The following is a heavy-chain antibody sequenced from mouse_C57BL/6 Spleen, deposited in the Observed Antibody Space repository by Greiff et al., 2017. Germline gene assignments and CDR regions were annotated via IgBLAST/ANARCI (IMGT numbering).Heavy chain of an antibody. CDR3: VRDQGDFYGSSYGYFDV. Sequence: EVQGVESGGGLVQPKGSLKLSCAASGFTFNTYAMHWVRQAPGKGLEWVARIRSKSSNYATYYADSVKDRFTISRDDSQSMLYLQMNNLKTEDTAMYYCVRDQGDFYGSSYGYFDVWGTGTTVTVSS. D-gene: IGHD1-1*01. J-gene: IGHJ1*03. CDR1: GFTFNTYA. CDR2: IRSKSSNYAT. V-gene: IGHV10-3*01.